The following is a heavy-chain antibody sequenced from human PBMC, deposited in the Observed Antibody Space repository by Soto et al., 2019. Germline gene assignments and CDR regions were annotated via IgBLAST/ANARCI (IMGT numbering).Heavy chain of an antibody. Sequence: EVQLLESGGGLVQPGGSLRLSCAASGFTFSSYAMRWVRQAPGKGLEWVSAISGSGGSTYYADSVKGRFTISRDNSKKTLYLQVNSLRAEYRAVYYCSKGGSKLVGDCIDYWGQGTLVTVSS. V-gene: IGHV3-23*01. J-gene: IGHJ4*02. CDR2: ISGSGGST. D-gene: IGHD6-6*01. CDR1: GFTFSSYA. CDR3: SKGGSKLVGDCIDY.